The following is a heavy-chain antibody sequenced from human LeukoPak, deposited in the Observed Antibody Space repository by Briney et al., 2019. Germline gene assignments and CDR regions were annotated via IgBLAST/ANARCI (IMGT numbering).Heavy chain of an antibody. Sequence: PSQTLSLTCTVSGGSISSGSYSWSWIRQPPGKGLEWIGYIYHSGSTYYNPSLKSRVTISVDRSKNQFSLKLSSVTAADTAVYYCAREGGGGDPFYYGMDVWGQGTTVTVSS. CDR1: GGSISSGSYS. CDR3: AREGGGGDPFYYGMDV. V-gene: IGHV4-30-2*01. J-gene: IGHJ6*02. D-gene: IGHD2-21*02. CDR2: IYHSGST.